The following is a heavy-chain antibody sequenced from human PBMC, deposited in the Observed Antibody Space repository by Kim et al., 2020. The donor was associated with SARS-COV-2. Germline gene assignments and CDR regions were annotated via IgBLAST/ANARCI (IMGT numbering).Heavy chain of an antibody. D-gene: IGHD1-1*01. CDR2: ISGSGGYT. CDR1: GFTFSSYG. Sequence: GGSLRLSCAASGFTFSSYGMSRVRQAPGKGLEWVSVISGSGGYTYYADSVRGRFTISRDNSKNTLFLQMNSLRAEDTAVYYCAKHLTGTNSFDYWGQGTLVTVSS. J-gene: IGHJ4*02. V-gene: IGHV3-23*01. CDR3: AKHLTGTNSFDY.